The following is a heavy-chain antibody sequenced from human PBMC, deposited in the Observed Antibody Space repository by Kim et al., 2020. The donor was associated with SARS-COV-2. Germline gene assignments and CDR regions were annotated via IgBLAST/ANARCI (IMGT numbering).Heavy chain of an antibody. CDR1: GYTFTSYA. J-gene: IGHJ6*02. CDR2: INAGNGNT. V-gene: IGHV1-3*01. CDR3: ARRIAVAPSIYYYYGMDV. Sequence: ASVKVSCKASGYTFTSYAMHWVRQAPGQRLEWMGWINAGNGNTKYSQKFQGRVTITRDTSASTAYMELSSLRSEDTAVYYCARRIAVAPSIYYYYGMDVWGQGTTVTVSS. D-gene: IGHD6-19*01.